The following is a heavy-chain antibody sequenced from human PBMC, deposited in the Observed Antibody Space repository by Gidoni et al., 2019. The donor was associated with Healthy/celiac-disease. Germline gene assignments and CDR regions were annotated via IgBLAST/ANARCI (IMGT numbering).Heavy chain of an antibody. CDR1: GFLFSNSW. J-gene: IGHJ4*02. D-gene: IGHD6-19*01. CDR3: TTDLAVAQFDY. V-gene: IGHV3-15*01. Sequence: EVQLVESGGGLVKPGGSLRLSCAASGFLFSNSWMSWVRLAPGKGLEWVGRIKSRTDGETTDYAAPVKGRFTISRDDSKNTLYLQMNSLKTEDTAVYYCTTDLAVAQFDYWGQGTLVTVSS. CDR2: IKSRTDGETT.